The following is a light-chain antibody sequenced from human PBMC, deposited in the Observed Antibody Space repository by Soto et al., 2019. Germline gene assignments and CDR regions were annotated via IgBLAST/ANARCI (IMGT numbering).Light chain of an antibody. J-gene: IGKJ1*01. CDR3: QQYDVDSGT. Sequence: DIQMTQSPSTLSGSVVDRVTITCRASQTIISWLAWYQQKPGKAPKLLIYDASNLQTGVPSRFSGSGSGTEFTLTISSLQPDDFATYYCQQYDVDSGTFGQGTKVDI. V-gene: IGKV1-5*01. CDR1: QTIISW. CDR2: DAS.